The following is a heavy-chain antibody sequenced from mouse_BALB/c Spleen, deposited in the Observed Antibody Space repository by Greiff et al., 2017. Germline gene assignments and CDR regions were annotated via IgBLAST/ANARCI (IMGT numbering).Heavy chain of an antibody. J-gene: IGHJ4*01. CDR3: ARMPWEGGYYYAMDY. CDR2: ISTYYGNT. V-gene: IGHV1-67*01. Sequence: VKLQESGPELVRPGVSVKISCKGSGYTFTDYAMHWVKQSHAKSLEWIGVISTYYGNTNYNQKFKGKATMTVDKSSSTAYMELARLTSEDSAIYYCARMPWEGGYYYAMDYWGQGTSVTVSS. D-gene: IGHD4-1*01. CDR1: GYTFTDYA.